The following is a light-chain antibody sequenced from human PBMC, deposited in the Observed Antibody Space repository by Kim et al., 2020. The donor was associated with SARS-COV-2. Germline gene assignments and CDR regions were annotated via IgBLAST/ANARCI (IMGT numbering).Light chain of an antibody. V-gene: IGKV3D-7*01. CDR1: QSVSRSY. J-gene: IGKJ2*01. CDR3: QQDYNVPRT. Sequence: PGERVTLSCRASQSVSRSYLTWYQQKPGQAPRLLIYGASTRATGIPARFSGSGSGTDFTLTISSLQPEDLAVYYCQQDYNVPRTFGQGTKLEI. CDR2: GAS.